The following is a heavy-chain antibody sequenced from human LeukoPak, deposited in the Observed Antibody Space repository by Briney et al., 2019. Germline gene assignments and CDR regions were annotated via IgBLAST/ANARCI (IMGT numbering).Heavy chain of an antibody. Sequence: GGSLRLSCEASGFTFSNYGMNWVRQAPGKGLEWVSFTDTSGNYIYYGDSVKGRFTISRDNARNLLFLQMNGLRAEDTAVYYCARGRSITLLRGVAIGDGFDIWGQGAMVAVSS. CDR3: ARGRSITLLRGVAIGDGFDI. CDR2: TDTSGNYI. D-gene: IGHD3-10*01. V-gene: IGHV3-21*06. CDR1: GFTFSNYG. J-gene: IGHJ3*02.